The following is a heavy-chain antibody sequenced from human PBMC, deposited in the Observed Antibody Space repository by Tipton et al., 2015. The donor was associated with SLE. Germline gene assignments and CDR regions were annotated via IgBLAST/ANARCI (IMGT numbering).Heavy chain of an antibody. D-gene: IGHD1-26*01. Sequence: TLSLTCAVYGGSFSGYYWSWIRQPPGKGLEWIGYIYYSGSTNYNPSLKSRFTISIDTSKNQFSLNLRSVTAADTAVYYCARTAGYSKAIGYWGQGTLVTVSS. V-gene: IGHV4-59*08. CDR1: GGSFSGYY. J-gene: IGHJ4*02. CDR3: ARTAGYSKAIGY. CDR2: IYYSGST.